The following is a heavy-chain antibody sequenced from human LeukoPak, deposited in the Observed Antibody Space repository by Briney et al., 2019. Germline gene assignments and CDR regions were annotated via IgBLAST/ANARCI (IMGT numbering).Heavy chain of an antibody. CDR3: ARDRDRLDY. CDR1: GASVSSGSYY. CDR2: MYYSGTS. V-gene: IGHV4-61*01. D-gene: IGHD3-22*01. Sequence: SETLSLTCTVSGASVSSGSYYWSWIRQPPGKGLEWIGYMYYSGTSNYNPSLKSRVTISVDASKNQFSLKLSSLTAADTAVYYCARDRDRLDYWGQGTLVTVSS. J-gene: IGHJ4*02.